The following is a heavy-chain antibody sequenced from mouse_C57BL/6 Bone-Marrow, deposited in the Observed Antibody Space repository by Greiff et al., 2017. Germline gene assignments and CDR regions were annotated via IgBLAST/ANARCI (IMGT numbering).Heavy chain of an antibody. Sequence: VQLQQPGAELVRPGSSVKLSCKASGYTFTSYWMDWVKQRPGQGLEWIGNIYPSDSETHYNQKFKGKATLTVDKSSSTAYMQLSSLTSEDSAVYYCARDGYYFDYWGQGTTLTVSS. V-gene: IGHV1-61*01. CDR1: GYTFTSYW. D-gene: IGHD2-3*01. CDR2: IYPSDSET. J-gene: IGHJ2*01. CDR3: ARDGYYFDY.